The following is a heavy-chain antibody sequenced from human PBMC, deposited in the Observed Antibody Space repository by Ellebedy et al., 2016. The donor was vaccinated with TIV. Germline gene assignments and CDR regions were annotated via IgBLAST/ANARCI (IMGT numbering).Heavy chain of an antibody. CDR1: RYTFTGYY. Sequence: ASVKVSXKASRYTFTGYYIHWVRQAPGQGLEWVAWINPNSGATNYAQRFQGRVTMTRDTSISTAYMDLSSLRSDDTALYYCTRDVKDGYYDYWGQGTLVTVSS. CDR2: INPNSGAT. J-gene: IGHJ4*02. D-gene: IGHD5-24*01. CDR3: TRDVKDGYYDY. V-gene: IGHV1-2*02.